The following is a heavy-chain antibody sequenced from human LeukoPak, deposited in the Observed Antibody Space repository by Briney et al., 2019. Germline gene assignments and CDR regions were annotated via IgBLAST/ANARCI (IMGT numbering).Heavy chain of an antibody. J-gene: IGHJ6*02. CDR2: TYYRSKWYN. CDR3: ARVSYYYYGMDV. CDR1: GDSVSSNSSA. V-gene: IGHV6-1*01. Sequence: SQTLSLTCAISGDSVSSNSSAWSWIRQSPSRGLEWLGRTYYRSKWYNDYAVSVKSRITINPDTSKNQFSLQLNSVTPEDTAVYYCARVSYYYYGMDVWGQGTTVTVSS.